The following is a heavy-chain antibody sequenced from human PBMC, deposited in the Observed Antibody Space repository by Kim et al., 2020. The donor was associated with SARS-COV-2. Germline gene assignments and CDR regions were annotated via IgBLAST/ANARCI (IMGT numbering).Heavy chain of an antibody. CDR2: IYYSGST. Sequence: SETLSLTCTVSGGSISSYYWSWIRQPPGKGLEWIGYIYYSGSTNYNPSLKSRVTISVDTSKNQFSLKLSSVTAADTAVYYCARGGSGSYSTPSFDYWGQGTLVTVSS. CDR1: GGSISSYY. CDR3: ARGGSGSYSTPSFDY. V-gene: IGHV4-59*13. J-gene: IGHJ4*02. D-gene: IGHD3-10*01.